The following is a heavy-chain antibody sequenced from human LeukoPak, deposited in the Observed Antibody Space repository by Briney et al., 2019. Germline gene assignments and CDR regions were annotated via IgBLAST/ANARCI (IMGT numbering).Heavy chain of an antibody. D-gene: IGHD3-3*01. J-gene: IGHJ6*03. CDR3: ARGSPNDFWSGQYYYYMDV. CDR2: INPNSGGT. Sequence: ASVKVSCKASGYTFTGYYMHWVRQAPGQGLEWMGWINPNSGGTNYAQKFQGGVTMTRDTSISTAYMELSRLRSDDTAVYYCARGSPNDFWSGQYYYYMDVWGKGTTVTVSS. V-gene: IGHV1-2*02. CDR1: GYTFTGYY.